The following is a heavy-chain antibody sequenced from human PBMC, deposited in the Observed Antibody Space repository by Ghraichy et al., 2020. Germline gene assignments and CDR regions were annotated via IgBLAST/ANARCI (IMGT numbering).Heavy chain of an antibody. V-gene: IGHV3-23*01. D-gene: IGHD2-15*01. CDR1: GFTFSSYA. CDR3: VKVMRQVVGFYHILDV. Sequence: GGSLRLSCAASGFTFSSYAMTWVRQAPGKGLEWVSSISGSGGSTHYADSVKGRFTISRDNSKNTVYLQMNSLRAEDTALFYCVKVMRQVVGFYHILDVWGQGTTVTVS. J-gene: IGHJ6*02. CDR2: ISGSGGST.